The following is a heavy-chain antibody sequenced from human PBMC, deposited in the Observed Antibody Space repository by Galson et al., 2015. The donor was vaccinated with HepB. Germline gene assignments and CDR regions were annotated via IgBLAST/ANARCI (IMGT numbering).Heavy chain of an antibody. CDR3: VKTMGRLDHDY. Sequence: SLRLSCAASGFSFATFAMTWVRQAPGKGLEWVSTIAGGGGGTFYADSVKGRFSISRDNSKNTLSLQMNILRAEDTAIYYCVKTMGRLDHDYWGQGTLVTVSS. V-gene: IGHV3-23*01. CDR1: GFSFATFA. CDR2: IAGGGGGT. D-gene: IGHD3-10*01. J-gene: IGHJ4*02.